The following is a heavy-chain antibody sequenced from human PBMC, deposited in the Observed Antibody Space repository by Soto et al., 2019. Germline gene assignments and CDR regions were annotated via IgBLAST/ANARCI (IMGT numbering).Heavy chain of an antibody. CDR1: GGTFSSYT. J-gene: IGHJ4*02. Sequence: QVQLVQSGAEVKKPGSSVKVSCKASGGTFSSYTISWVRQAPGQGLEWMGRIIPILGIANYAQKFQGRVTITADKSTSTAYMELSSLRSEDTAVYYCARDLSGSGSPSDYWGQGTLVTVSS. CDR3: ARDLSGSGSPSDY. CDR2: IIPILGIA. D-gene: IGHD3-10*01. V-gene: IGHV1-69*08.